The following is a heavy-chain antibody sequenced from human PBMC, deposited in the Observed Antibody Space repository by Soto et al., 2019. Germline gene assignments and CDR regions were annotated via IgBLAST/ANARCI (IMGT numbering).Heavy chain of an antibody. D-gene: IGHD3-3*01. Sequence: LSLTCAVYGGSFSGYYWSWIRQPPGKGLEWIGEINHSGSTNYNPFLKSRVTISVDTSKNQFSLKLSSVTAADTAVYYCARGGSGFWSGYYRENWFDPWGQRTLVTVSS. CDR2: INHSGST. V-gene: IGHV4-34*01. J-gene: IGHJ5*02. CDR1: GGSFSGYY. CDR3: ARGGSGFWSGYYRENWFDP.